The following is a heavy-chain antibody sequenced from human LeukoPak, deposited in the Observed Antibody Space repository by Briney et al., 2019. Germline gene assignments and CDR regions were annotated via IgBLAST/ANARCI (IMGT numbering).Heavy chain of an antibody. D-gene: IGHD5-18*01. CDR2: IIPIFGTA. J-gene: IGHJ6*03. V-gene: IGHV1-69*13. CDR3: ARSAALDTAMVIFKGDYYYYYYMDV. Sequence: GASVKVSCKASGGTFSSYAISWVRQAPGQGLEWMGGIIPIFGTANYAQKFQGRVTITADESTSTAYMELSSLRSEDTAVYYCARSAALDTAMVIFKGDYYYYYYMDVWGKGTTVTISS. CDR1: GGTFSSYA.